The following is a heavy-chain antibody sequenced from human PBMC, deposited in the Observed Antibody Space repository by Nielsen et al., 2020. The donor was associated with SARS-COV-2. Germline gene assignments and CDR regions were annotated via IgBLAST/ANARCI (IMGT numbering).Heavy chain of an antibody. CDR3: AKDSRGNYYYGMDV. Sequence: GSLRLSCAVSGFTFSSYGMHWVRQAPGKGLEWVAVISYDGSNKYYADSVKGRFTISRDNSKNTLYLQMNSLRAEDTAVYYCAKDSRGNYYYGMDVWGQGTTVTVSS. CDR2: ISYDGSNK. CDR1: GFTFSSYG. J-gene: IGHJ6*02. V-gene: IGHV3-30*18.